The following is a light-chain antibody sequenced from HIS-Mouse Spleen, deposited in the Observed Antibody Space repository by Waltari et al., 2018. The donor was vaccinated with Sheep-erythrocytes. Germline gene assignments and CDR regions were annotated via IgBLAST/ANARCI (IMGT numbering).Light chain of an antibody. J-gene: IGLJ3*02. Sequence: LTQPRSVSGSPGQSITISCTGTSSDVGSYNLVSWYQQHPGKAPKLMIYEGSKRPSGVSNRFSGSKSGNTASLTISGLQAEDEADYYCCSYAGSSTPWVFGGGTKLTVL. CDR3: CSYAGSSTPWV. CDR1: SSDVGSYNL. CDR2: EGS. V-gene: IGLV2-23*01.